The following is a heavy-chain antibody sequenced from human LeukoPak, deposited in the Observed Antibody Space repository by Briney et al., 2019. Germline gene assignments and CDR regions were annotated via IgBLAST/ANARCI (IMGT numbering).Heavy chain of an antibody. CDR1: GYTFIGYY. V-gene: IGHV1-2*02. CDR3: ARDVTGDQSWFFDL. CDR2: INPNSGGT. D-gene: IGHD7-27*01. J-gene: IGHJ2*01. Sequence: ASVKVSCKASGYTFIGYYMHWVRQAPGQGLEWMGWINPNSGGTNYAQKFQGRVTMTRDTSISTAYMELSRLRSDDTAVYCCARDVTGDQSWFFDLWGRGTLVTVSS.